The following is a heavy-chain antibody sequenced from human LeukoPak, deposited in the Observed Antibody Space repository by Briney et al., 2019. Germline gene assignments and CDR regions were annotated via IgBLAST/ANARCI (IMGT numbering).Heavy chain of an antibody. D-gene: IGHD3-16*01. V-gene: IGHV3-23*01. J-gene: IGHJ4*02. CDR1: GFTLNNYA. Sequence: GGSLRLSCAASGFTLNNYAMSWVRQAPGKGLEWVSVISAGGGSTLYADSVKGRFTISRDNAKNSLYLQMNSLRAEDTAVYYCARGGPYYWGQGTLVTVSS. CDR3: ARGGPYY. CDR2: ISAGGGST.